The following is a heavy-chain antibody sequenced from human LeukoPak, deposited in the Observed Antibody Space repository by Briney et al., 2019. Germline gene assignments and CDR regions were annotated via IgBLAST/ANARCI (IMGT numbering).Heavy chain of an antibody. J-gene: IGHJ4*02. CDR2: INHSGST. D-gene: IGHD5-18*01. CDR3: ARGSGYSYGY. CDR1: GGSFSGYY. Sequence: SETLSLTCAVYGGSFSGYYWSWIRQPPGKGLEWIGEINHSGSTNYNPSLKGRVTISVDTSKNQFSLKLSSVTAADTAVYYCARGSGYSYGYWGQGTLVTVSS. V-gene: IGHV4-34*01.